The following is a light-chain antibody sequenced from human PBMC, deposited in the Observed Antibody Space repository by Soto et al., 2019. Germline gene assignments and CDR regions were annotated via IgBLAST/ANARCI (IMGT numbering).Light chain of an antibody. CDR2: GAS. CDR3: HQYGSSPLT. Sequence: DIVLTQSPGTLSLSPGERATLSCRASQNVRSNFLAWYQQKPGQAPRLFIYGASSRVTGIPDRFSGSGSGTDFTRTISRLEPDDFAVYYCHQYGSSPLTFGGGTKVEIK. V-gene: IGKV3-20*01. CDR1: QNVRSNF. J-gene: IGKJ4*01.